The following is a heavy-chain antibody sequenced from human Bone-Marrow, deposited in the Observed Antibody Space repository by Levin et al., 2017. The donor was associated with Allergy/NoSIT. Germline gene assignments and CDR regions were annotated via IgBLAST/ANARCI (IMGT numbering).Heavy chain of an antibody. J-gene: IGHJ4*02. Sequence: GGSLRLSCSASGFTFSTYAMSWVRQAPGKGLEWVSTISDTGGHTYYADSVRGRFTISRDNSKNTLYLQMNSLRAEDTAVFYCAAYFYGSGHFDRDFDYWGQGTLVTVSS. CDR3: AAYFYGSGHFDRDFDY. CDR1: GFTFSTYA. D-gene: IGHD3-10*01. CDR2: ISDTGGHT. V-gene: IGHV3-23*01.